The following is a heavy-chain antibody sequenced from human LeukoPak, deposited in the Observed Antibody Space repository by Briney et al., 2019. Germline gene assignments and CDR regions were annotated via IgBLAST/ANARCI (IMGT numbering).Heavy chain of an antibody. D-gene: IGHD3-10*01. CDR2: IIPIFGTA. CDR1: GGTFSSYA. CDR3: ARGVYDYYGSGSPFDY. Sequence: GASVKVSCKASGGTFSSYAISWVRQAPGQGLEWMGGIIPIFGTANYAQKFQGRVTITADESTSTAYMELSSLRSEDTAVYYCARGVYDYYGSGSPFDYWGQGTLVTVSS. V-gene: IGHV1-69*01. J-gene: IGHJ4*02.